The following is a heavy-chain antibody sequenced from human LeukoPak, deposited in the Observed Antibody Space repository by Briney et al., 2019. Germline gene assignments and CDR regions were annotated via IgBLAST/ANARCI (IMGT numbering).Heavy chain of an antibody. CDR3: ARTLVGTSVVAFDM. V-gene: IGHV4-4*07. CDR1: GGSMSSCC. CDR2: IYASGTT. Sequence: SETLSLTCTVSGGSMSSCCWSWIRQPAGKELEWIGRIYASGTTNYNPSLKSRVTMSVDTSKNQFSLKLSSVTAADTAMYYCARTLVGTSVVAFDMWGQGTVVTVSS. D-gene: IGHD6-19*01. J-gene: IGHJ3*02.